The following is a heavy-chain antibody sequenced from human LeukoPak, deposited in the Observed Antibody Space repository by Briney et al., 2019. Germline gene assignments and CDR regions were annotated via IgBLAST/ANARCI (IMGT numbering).Heavy chain of an antibody. V-gene: IGHV3-9*01. D-gene: IGHD3-3*01. CDR2: ISWNSGSI. J-gene: IGHJ6*02. CDR1: GFTFDDYA. Sequence: GGSLRLSCAASGFTFDDYAMHWVRQAPGKGLEWVSGISWNSGSIGYADSVKGRFTISRDNSKNTLYLQMNSLRAEDTAVYYCAKEGRITIFGVVIRPPYYYGMDVWGQGTTVTVSS. CDR3: AKEGRITIFGVVIRPPYYYGMDV.